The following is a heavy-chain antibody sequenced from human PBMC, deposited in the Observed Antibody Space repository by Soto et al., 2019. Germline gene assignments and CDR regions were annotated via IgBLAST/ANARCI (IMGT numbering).Heavy chain of an antibody. V-gene: IGHV4-59*01. J-gene: IGHJ4*02. Sequence: SETLSLTCTVSGGSISSYYWSWIRQPPGKGLEWIGYIYYSGSTNYNPSLKSRVTISVDTSKNQFSLKLSSVTAADTAVYYCARDGGIGYYDYWGQGTLVTVSS. D-gene: IGHD3-22*01. CDR2: IYYSGST. CDR1: GGSISSYY. CDR3: ARDGGIGYYDY.